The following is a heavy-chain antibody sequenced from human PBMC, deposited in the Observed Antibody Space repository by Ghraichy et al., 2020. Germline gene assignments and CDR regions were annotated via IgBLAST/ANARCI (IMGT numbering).Heavy chain of an antibody. CDR2: ISGSGGST. V-gene: IGHV3-23*01. Sequence: GGSLRLSCAASGFTFSRYAMLWVRQAPGKGLEWVSAISGSGGSTYYADSVKGRFTISRDKSKKTLYLQMNSLRAEDTAVYYCAKDFVVGATNYYYHYGMGVWGQGTTVTVSS. CDR3: AKDFVVGATNYYYHYGMGV. D-gene: IGHD1-26*01. J-gene: IGHJ6*02. CDR1: GFTFSRYA.